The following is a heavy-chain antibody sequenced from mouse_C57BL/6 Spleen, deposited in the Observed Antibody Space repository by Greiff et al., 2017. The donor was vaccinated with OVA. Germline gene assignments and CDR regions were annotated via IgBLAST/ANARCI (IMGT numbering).Heavy chain of an antibody. CDR2: ISSGSSTI. CDR3: ARGTITTGAMDY. CDR1: GFTFSDYG. Sequence: EVKLVDSGGGLVKPGGSLKLSCAASGFTFSDYGMHWVRQAPEKGLEWVAYISSGSSTIYYADTVKGRFTISRDNAKNTLFLQMTSLRSEDTAMYYCARGTITTGAMDYWGQGTSVTVSS. D-gene: IGHD1-2*01. J-gene: IGHJ4*01. V-gene: IGHV5-17*01.